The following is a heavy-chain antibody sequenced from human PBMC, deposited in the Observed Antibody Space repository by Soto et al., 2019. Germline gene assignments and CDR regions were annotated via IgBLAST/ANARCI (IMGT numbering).Heavy chain of an antibody. CDR2: IIPIFPTP. CDR1: GGTFRTNA. CDR3: GRDKDRQHLGGNYCYTMDL. J-gene: IGHJ6*02. D-gene: IGHD1-7*01. V-gene: IGHV1-69*05. Sequence: QVQLVQSGAEVKKPGSSVKISCKASGGTFRTNAFSWVRQAPGQGLEWMGGIIPIFPTPDYAQKFQGSVTXPXEXXASTTYMELSRPRSEDTATYFCGRDKDRQHLGGNYCYTMDLWGQGTTVTVSS.